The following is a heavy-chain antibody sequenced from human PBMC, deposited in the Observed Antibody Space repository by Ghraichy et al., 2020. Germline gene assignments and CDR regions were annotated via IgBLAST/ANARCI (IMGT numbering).Heavy chain of an antibody. J-gene: IGHJ6*02. Sequence: QTHSLTCSVSGDSIISSSYYWDWIRQPPGKGLEWIGSIYYSGTTYYSPPLKTRVTVSIDTSKNQFSLRLKSVTATDTAVYYCARRAGGYQYFYGLDVWGQGTTVIVSS. CDR1: GDSIISSSYY. CDR2: IYYSGTT. V-gene: IGHV4-39*01. D-gene: IGHD2-15*01. CDR3: ARRAGGYQYFYGLDV.